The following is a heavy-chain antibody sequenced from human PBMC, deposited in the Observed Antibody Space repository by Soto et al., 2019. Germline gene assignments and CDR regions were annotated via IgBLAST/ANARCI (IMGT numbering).Heavy chain of an antibody. Sequence: QVQLVQSGAEVKKPGSSVKVSCKASGGTFSSYTISWVRQAPGQGLEWMGRIIPILGIANYAQKFQGRVPINADKSTSTAYMELSSLRSEDTAVYYCARVVGSSGLSALDYWGQGTLVTVSS. CDR3: ARVVGSSGLSALDY. J-gene: IGHJ4*02. V-gene: IGHV1-69*02. D-gene: IGHD6-19*01. CDR2: IIPILGIA. CDR1: GGTFSSYT.